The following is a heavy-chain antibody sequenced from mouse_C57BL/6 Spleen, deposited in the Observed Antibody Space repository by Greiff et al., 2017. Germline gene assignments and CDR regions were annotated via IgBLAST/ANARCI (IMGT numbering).Heavy chain of an antibody. CDR2: INPNNGGT. Sequence: EVKLQESGPELVKPGASVKIPCKASGYTFTDYNMDWVKQSHGKSLEWIGDINPNNGGTIYNQKFKGKATLTVDKSSSTAYMELRSLTSEDTAVYYCARKAYYSNYYAMDYWGQGTSVTVSS. CDR3: ARKAYYSNYYAMDY. V-gene: IGHV1-18*01. D-gene: IGHD2-5*01. CDR1: GYTFTDYN. J-gene: IGHJ4*01.